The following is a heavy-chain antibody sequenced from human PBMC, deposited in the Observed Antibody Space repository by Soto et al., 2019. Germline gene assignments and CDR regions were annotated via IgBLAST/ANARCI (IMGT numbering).Heavy chain of an antibody. D-gene: IGHD1-1*01. CDR1: GFAFGSYW. J-gene: IGHJ4*02. CDR2: ISQDGAIA. CDR3: LTDPRPWNEFADQ. Sequence: VQLVESGGGLVQPGGSLRLSCAASGFAFGSYWMHWVRQAPGKGLVWVSRISQDGAIATQADSVKGRFTISRDNAKNTLFLQMNSLRADDTAVSYSLTDPRPWNEFADQWGQGTLVTVSS. V-gene: IGHV3-74*01.